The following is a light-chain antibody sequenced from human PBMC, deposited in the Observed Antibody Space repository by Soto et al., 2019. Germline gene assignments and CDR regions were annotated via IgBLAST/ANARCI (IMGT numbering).Light chain of an antibody. Sequence: EIVLTQSPATLSSSPGERATLSCRASQSLNNCLAWYQQKPGQAPRLLIYDASNRATGIPARFSGSGSGTDFTLTISSLEPEDFAVYYCQQRSSWPRTFGQGTKVEIK. V-gene: IGKV3-11*01. CDR1: QSLNNC. CDR3: QQRSSWPRT. J-gene: IGKJ1*01. CDR2: DAS.